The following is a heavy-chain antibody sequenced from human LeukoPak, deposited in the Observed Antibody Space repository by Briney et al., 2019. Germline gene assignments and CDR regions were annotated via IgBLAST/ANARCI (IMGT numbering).Heavy chain of an antibody. V-gene: IGHV4-4*07. CDR3: AREQWAYRSYYASSGYHDY. J-gene: IGHJ4*02. CDR2: IYTSGST. CDR1: GGSISSYY. D-gene: IGHD3-22*01. Sequence: SETLSLTCTVSGGSISSYYWSWIRQPAGKGLEWIGRIYTSGSTNYNPSLKSRVTISVDTSRNQFSLNLTSVTAADTAVYYCAREQWAYRSYYASSGYHDYWGQGTLVTVSS.